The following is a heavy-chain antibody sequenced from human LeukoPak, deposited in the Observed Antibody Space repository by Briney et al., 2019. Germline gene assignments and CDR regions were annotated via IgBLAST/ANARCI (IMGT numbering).Heavy chain of an antibody. Sequence: GGSLRLSCAASGFTFSSYGMRWVRQAPGKGLEWVAVISYDGSNKYYADSVKGRFTISRDNSKNTLYLQMNSLRAEDTAVYYCAKDLSSDYGDLYWGQGTLVTVSS. V-gene: IGHV3-30*18. D-gene: IGHD4-17*01. J-gene: IGHJ4*02. CDR1: GFTFSSYG. CDR3: AKDLSSDYGDLY. CDR2: ISYDGSNK.